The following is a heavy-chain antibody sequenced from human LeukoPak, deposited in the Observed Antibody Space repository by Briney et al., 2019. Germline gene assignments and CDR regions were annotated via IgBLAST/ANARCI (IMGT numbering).Heavy chain of an antibody. CDR2: IWYDGSNK. J-gene: IGHJ4*02. D-gene: IGHD4-17*01. Sequence: GGSLSPPCAASGFTFSSYGMHWVRQAPAKGREWGAVIWYDGSNKYYADSVKGRFTISRDNSKNTLYLQMNSLRAEDTAVYYCARDGDPTTVTPDYWGQGTLVTVSS. V-gene: IGHV3-33*01. CDR1: GFTFSSYG. CDR3: ARDGDPTTVTPDY.